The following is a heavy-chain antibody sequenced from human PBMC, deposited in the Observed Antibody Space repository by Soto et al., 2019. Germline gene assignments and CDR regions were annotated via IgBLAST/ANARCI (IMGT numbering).Heavy chain of an antibody. CDR2: IIPIFGTA. V-gene: IGHV1-69*13. Sequence: SVKVSCKASGGTFSSYAISWVRQAPGQGLEWMGGIIPIFGTANYVQKFQGRVTITADESTSTAYMELSSLRSEDTAVYYCAGSSGYRYWYFDYWGQGTLVTVSS. D-gene: IGHD3-22*01. CDR1: GGTFSSYA. J-gene: IGHJ4*02. CDR3: AGSSGYRYWYFDY.